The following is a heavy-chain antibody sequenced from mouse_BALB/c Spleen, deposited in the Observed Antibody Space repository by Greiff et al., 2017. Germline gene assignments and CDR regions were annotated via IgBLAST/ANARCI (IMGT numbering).Heavy chain of an antibody. CDR2: ISYSGST. CDR1: GDSITSGY. CDR3: ARVKYGNYEDYAMDY. Sequence: EVHLVESGPSLVKPSQTLSLTCSVTGDSITSGYWNWIRKFPGNKLEYMGYISYSGSTYYNPSLKSRISITRDTSKNQYYLQLNSVTTEDTATYYCARVKYGNYEDYAMDYWGQGTSVTVSS. V-gene: IGHV3-8*02. D-gene: IGHD2-10*02. J-gene: IGHJ4*01.